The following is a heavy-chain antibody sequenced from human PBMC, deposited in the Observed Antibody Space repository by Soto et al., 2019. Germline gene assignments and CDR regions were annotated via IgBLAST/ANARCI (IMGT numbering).Heavy chain of an antibody. J-gene: IGHJ4*02. Sequence: PSETLSLTCTVSGGSISSGGYYWSWIRQHPGKGLEWIGYIYYSGSTYYNPSLKSRVTISVDTSKNQFSLKLSSVTAADTAVYYCARDEGYYDSSGYWVWGQGTLVTVSS. D-gene: IGHD3-22*01. CDR2: IYYSGST. CDR1: GGSISSGGYY. V-gene: IGHV4-31*03. CDR3: ARDEGYYDSSGYWV.